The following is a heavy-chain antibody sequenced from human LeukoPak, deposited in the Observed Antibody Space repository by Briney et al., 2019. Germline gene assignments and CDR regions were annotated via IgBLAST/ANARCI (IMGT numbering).Heavy chain of an antibody. D-gene: IGHD6-19*01. V-gene: IGHV4-59*01. Sequence: PSETLSLTCTVSGGSISSYYWSWIRQPPGQGLEWIGYMYKSGSTNYNPSLKSRVIISVDTSKNQFSLQLSSVTAADTAVYYCARAANSGWSHFDYWGQGTLVTVSS. CDR1: GGSISSYY. CDR3: ARAANSGWSHFDY. J-gene: IGHJ4*02. CDR2: MYKSGST.